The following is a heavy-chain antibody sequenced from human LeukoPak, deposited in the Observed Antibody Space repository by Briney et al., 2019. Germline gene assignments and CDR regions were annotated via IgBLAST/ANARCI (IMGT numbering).Heavy chain of an antibody. J-gene: IGHJ5*02. Sequence: GESLKISCAASGFTFSSYGMHWVRQAPGKGLEWVAFIRYDGSNKYYADSVKGRLTISRDNSKNTLYLQMNSLRAEDTAVYYCAKGGTHQLLYPWFDPWGQGTLVTVSS. V-gene: IGHV3-30*02. CDR1: GFTFSSYG. CDR3: AKGGTHQLLYPWFDP. D-gene: IGHD2-2*02. CDR2: IRYDGSNK.